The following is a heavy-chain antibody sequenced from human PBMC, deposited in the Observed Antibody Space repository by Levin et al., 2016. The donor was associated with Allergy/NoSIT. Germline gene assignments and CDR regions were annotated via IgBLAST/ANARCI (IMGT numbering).Heavy chain of an antibody. CDR2: IYTSGST. J-gene: IGHJ6*02. D-gene: IGHD1-1*01. V-gene: IGHV4-4*07. Sequence: GSLRLSCTVSGGSISSYYWSWIRQPAGKGLEWIGRIYTSGSTNYNPSLKSRVTMSVDTSKNQFSLKLSSVTAADTAVYYCARANLEYYYYYGMDVWGQGTTVTVSS. CDR1: GGSISSYY. CDR3: ARANLEYYYYYGMDV.